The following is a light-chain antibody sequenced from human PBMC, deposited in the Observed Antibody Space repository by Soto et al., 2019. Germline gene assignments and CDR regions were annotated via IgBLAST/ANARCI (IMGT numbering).Light chain of an antibody. CDR1: SSDVGGYQY. CDR3: SSLTGSNTRV. CDR2: EVT. Sequence: QSALTQPASVSGSPGQSIAISCTGTSSDVGGYQYVSWYQQHPGKAPKLLIYEVTKRLSGVSDRFSGSKSGNTASLTISGLQAEDEADYYCSSLTGSNTRVFGGGTKLTVL. V-gene: IGLV2-14*01. J-gene: IGLJ2*01.